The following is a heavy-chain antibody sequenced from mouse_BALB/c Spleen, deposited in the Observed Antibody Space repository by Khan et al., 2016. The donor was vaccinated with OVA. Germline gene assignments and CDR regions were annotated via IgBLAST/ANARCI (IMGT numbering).Heavy chain of an antibody. CDR2: IFPGDDST. Sequence: QVQLQQSGTELVKPGASVKLSCKAYGYTFTNYDINWVRQRPEQGLEWIGWIFPGDDSTKYNEKFKDKATLTTDKSSSTAYMQLSRLTSADSAVYFCARRRGSMDYWGQGTSVTVSS. CDR3: ARRRGSMDY. J-gene: IGHJ4*01. V-gene: IGHV1S56*01. CDR1: GYTFTNYD.